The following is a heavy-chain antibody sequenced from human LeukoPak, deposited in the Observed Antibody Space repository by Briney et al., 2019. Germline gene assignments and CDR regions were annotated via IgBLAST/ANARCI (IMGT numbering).Heavy chain of an antibody. J-gene: IGHJ4*02. V-gene: IGHV4-38-2*02. D-gene: IGHD2-21*02. CDR1: GLSVTNGYY. CDR3: ARQAHGEVTAMPYFDY. Sequence: PSETLSLTCTVSGLSVTNGYYWGWIRQPPGKGLEWIASIYHGGTSHYKLSLKSRATISVETSKNQFSLKLNSVTAADTAVYYCARQAHGEVTAMPYFDYWGQGTLVTVSS. CDR2: IYHGGTS.